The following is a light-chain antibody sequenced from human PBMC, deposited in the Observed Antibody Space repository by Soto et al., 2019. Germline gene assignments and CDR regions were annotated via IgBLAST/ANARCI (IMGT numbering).Light chain of an antibody. CDR2: KAS. CDR3: KQYNSYST. V-gene: IGKV1-5*03. J-gene: IGKJ1*01. CDR1: QSISSW. Sequence: DIQMTQSPSTLSASVGDRVTITCRASQSISSWLAWYQQKPGKAPKLLIYKASSLESGVPSRFSGSGSGTVFTLTISRLQPDDFASYYCKQYNSYSTFGQGTKVDIK.